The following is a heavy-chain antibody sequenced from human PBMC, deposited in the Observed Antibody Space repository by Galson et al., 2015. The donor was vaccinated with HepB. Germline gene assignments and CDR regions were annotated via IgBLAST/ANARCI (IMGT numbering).Heavy chain of an antibody. V-gene: IGHV3-15*07. J-gene: IGHJ5*02. CDR1: GFTFSNAW. CDR2: IKSKTDGGTT. CDR3: TNPAGGNSDSQWVS. Sequence: SLRLSCAASGFTFSNAWMNWVRQAPGKGLEWVGRIKSKTDGGTTDYGTPVKGRFTISRDDSKTTLYLQMNSVKTEDTAVYYCTNPAGGNSDSQWVSWGQGTLVTVSS. D-gene: IGHD2/OR15-2a*01.